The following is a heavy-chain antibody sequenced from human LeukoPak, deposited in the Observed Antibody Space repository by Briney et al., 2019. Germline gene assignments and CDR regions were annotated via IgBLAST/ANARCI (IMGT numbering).Heavy chain of an antibody. Sequence: ASVKVSCKASGYTFTSYGISWERQAPGQGLEWMGWISAYNGNTNYAQKLQGRVTMTTDTSTSTAYMELRSLRSDDTAVYYCARVERYCSGGSCYSGNWFDPWGQGTLVTVSS. J-gene: IGHJ5*02. CDR3: ARVERYCSGGSCYSGNWFDP. D-gene: IGHD2-15*01. CDR2: ISAYNGNT. V-gene: IGHV1-18*01. CDR1: GYTFTSYG.